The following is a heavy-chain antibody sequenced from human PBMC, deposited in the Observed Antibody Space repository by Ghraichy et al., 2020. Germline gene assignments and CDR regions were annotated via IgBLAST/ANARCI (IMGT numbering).Heavy chain of an antibody. D-gene: IGHD1-26*01. J-gene: IGHJ4*02. CDR1: GGSISSGSYY. Sequence: SETLSLTCTVSGGSISSGSYYWSWIRQPAGKGLEWIGRIYTSGSTNYNPSLKSRVTMSVDTSKNQFSLKLSSVTAADTAVYYCAREGYSRSSNWGQGTLVTVSS. CDR3: AREGYSRSSN. CDR2: IYTSGST. V-gene: IGHV4-61*02.